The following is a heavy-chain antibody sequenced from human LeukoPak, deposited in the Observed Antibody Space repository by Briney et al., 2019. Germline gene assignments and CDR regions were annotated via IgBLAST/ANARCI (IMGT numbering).Heavy chain of an antibody. D-gene: IGHD3-16*02. CDR3: ARPAVSPYYFDY. CDR2: TYYSGST. CDR1: GGSISSSSYY. J-gene: IGHJ4*02. V-gene: IGHV4-39*01. Sequence: SETLSLTCTVSGGSISSSSYYWGWIRQPPGKGLEWIGSTYYSGSTYYNPSLKSRVTISVDTSKNQFSLKLSSVTAADTAVYYCARPAVSPYYFDYWGQGTLVTVSS.